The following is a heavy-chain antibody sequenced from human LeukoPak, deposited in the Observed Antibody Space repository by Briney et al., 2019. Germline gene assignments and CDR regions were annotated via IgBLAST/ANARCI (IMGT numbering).Heavy chain of an antibody. CDR1: GGSISSGSYY. J-gene: IGHJ6*03. CDR3: ARATYCYDSSGYYYPNYYYYYMDV. CDR2: IYTSGST. D-gene: IGHD3-22*01. Sequence: PSETLSLTCTVSGGSISSGSYYWSWIRQPAGKGLEWIGRIYTSGSTNYNPSLKSRVTISVDTSKNQFSLKLSSVTAADTAVYNCARATYCYDSSGYYYPNYYYYYMDVWGKGTTVTVSS. V-gene: IGHV4-61*02.